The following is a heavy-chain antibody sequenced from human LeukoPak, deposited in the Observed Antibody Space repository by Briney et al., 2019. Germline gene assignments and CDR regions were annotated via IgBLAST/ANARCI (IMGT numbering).Heavy chain of an antibody. CDR2: ISGSGGST. CDR1: GFTFSSYV. J-gene: IGHJ3*02. CDR3: AKGPSGSYYGFDM. Sequence: GGSLRLSCAASGFTFSSYVMSWVRQAPGKGLEWVSAISGSGGSTYFPDSVKGRFTISRDNSKNPLHLQMNSLRAEDTALYYCAKGPSGSYYGFDMWGQGTMVTVSS. D-gene: IGHD3-10*01. V-gene: IGHV3-23*01.